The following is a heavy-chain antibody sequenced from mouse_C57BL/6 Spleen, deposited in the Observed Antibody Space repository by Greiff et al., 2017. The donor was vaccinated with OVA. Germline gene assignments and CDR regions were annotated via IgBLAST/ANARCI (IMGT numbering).Heavy chain of an antibody. V-gene: IGHV1-61*01. Sequence: VQLQQPGAELVRPGSSVKLSCKASGYTFTSYWMAWVQQRPGQGLEWIGNIYPSDSETHYNQKFKDKATLTVDKSSSTAYMQLSSLTSEDSAVYYCARGVTRGYYAMDYWGQGTSVTVSS. CDR2: IYPSDSET. CDR3: ARGVTRGYYAMDY. D-gene: IGHD2-2*01. J-gene: IGHJ4*01. CDR1: GYTFTSYW.